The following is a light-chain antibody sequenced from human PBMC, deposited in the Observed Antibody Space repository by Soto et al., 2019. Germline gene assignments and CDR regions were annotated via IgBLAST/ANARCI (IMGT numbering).Light chain of an antibody. V-gene: IGLV2-11*01. CDR3: SSYAGSYTLV. J-gene: IGLJ2*01. CDR1: SNDVGGYNF. Sequence: QSVLTQPRSVSGSPGQSVTISCTGTSNDVGGYNFVSWYQQHPGKVPKLFIYDVSRRPSGVPDRFSGSKSGNTASLTISGPQAEDEADYYCSSYAGSYTLVFGGGTKLTVL. CDR2: DVS.